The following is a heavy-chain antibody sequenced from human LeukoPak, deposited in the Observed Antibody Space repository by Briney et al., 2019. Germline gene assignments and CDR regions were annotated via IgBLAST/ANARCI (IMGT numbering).Heavy chain of an antibody. J-gene: IGHJ4*02. V-gene: IGHV3-30*02. CDR1: GFTFSSYG. D-gene: IGHD4-17*01. Sequence: GGSLRLSCAASGFTFSSYGMHWVCQAPGKGLEWVAFIRYDGSNKYYADSVKGRFTISRDNSKNTLYLQMNSLRAEDTAVYYCAKDSYGDYEGYYFDYWGQGTLVTVSS. CDR2: IRYDGSNK. CDR3: AKDSYGDYEGYYFDY.